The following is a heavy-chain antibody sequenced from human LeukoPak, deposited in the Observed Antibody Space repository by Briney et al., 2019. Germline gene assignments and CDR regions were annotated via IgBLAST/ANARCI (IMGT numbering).Heavy chain of an antibody. J-gene: IGHJ2*01. D-gene: IGHD2-15*01. CDR2: IYSDGTT. Sequence: SETLSLTCTVSGGSIASGSYYWTWIRQPAGKRLEWIGRIYSDGTTNDNPSLKSRVTISVDTSRNQFSLKLSSVTAADTAVYYCARRRVVVVAATVPSLKRYWYFDLWGRGTLVTVSS. CDR1: GGSIASGSYY. CDR3: ARRRVVVVAATVPSLKRYWYFDL. V-gene: IGHV4-61*02.